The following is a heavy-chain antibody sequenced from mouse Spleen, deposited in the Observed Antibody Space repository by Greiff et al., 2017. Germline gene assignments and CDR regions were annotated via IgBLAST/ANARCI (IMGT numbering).Heavy chain of an antibody. CDR3: ARGGDSYAMDY. Sequence: VQLQESGAELVRPGASVTLSCKASGYTFTDYEMHWVKQTPVHGLEWIGAIDPETGGTAYNQKFKGKATLTADKSSSTAYMQLSSLTSEDSAVYFCARGGDSYAMDYWGQGTSVTVSS. J-gene: IGHJ4*01. CDR2: IDPETGGT. D-gene: IGHD2-13*01. CDR1: GYTFTDYE. V-gene: IGHV1-15*01.